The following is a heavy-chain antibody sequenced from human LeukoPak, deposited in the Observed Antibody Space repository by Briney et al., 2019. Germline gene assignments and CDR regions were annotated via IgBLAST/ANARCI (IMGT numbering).Heavy chain of an antibody. Sequence: PGGSLRLSCAASRVTFSSYAMSWGRQAPGKGLEWVSAISGSGGSTYYADSVKGRFTISRDNSKNTLYLQMNSLRAEDTAVYYCAKDGYSSSPPEYFQHWGQGTLVTVSS. CDR2: ISGSGGST. V-gene: IGHV3-23*01. D-gene: IGHD6-6*01. CDR3: AKDGYSSSPPEYFQH. CDR1: RVTFSSYA. J-gene: IGHJ1*01.